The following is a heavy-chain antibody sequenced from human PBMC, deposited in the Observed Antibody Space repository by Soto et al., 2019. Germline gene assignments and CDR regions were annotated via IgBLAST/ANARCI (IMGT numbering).Heavy chain of an antibody. J-gene: IGHJ4*02. D-gene: IGHD6-13*01. V-gene: IGHV1-2*02. CDR3: ARGLYSSPAYFFDS. CDR2: IHPKSGGT. Sequence: QVQLVQSGAEVRKPGASVKVSCNVTGYTFSGHYLHWVRQAPGQGLEWMGWIHPKSGGTNYAQKFQDRVTMTADTSVSAASMELTSLRYDDTAVFYCARGLYSSPAYFFDSWGQGTLVTVSS. CDR1: GYTFSGHY.